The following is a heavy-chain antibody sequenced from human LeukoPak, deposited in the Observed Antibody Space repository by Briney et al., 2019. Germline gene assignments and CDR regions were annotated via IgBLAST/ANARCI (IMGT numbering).Heavy chain of an antibody. Sequence: GGSLRLSCAASGFSFSDYYMSGIRQAPGKGLEWISYISNSGTMIYYRDSVKGRFTVSRDNAQNSLYLQMNSLRAEDTALYYCAGRVQGAGPFDYWGQGSLVTVSS. J-gene: IGHJ4*02. CDR2: ISNSGTMI. V-gene: IGHV3-11*01. CDR1: GFSFSDYY. D-gene: IGHD4/OR15-4a*01. CDR3: AGRVQGAGPFDY.